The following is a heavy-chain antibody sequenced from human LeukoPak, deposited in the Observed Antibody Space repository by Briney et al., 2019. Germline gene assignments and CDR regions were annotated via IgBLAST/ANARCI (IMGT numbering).Heavy chain of an antibody. CDR3: ARRGQRYWHFDL. V-gene: IGHV4-61*01. J-gene: IGHJ2*01. Sequence: SETLSLTCTVSGGSVSSGFYYWSWIRQPPGKGLEWIGYISYSGSTDYNYSLKGRATISVDTSKNQFSLKVNSVTDADTAVYYCARRGQRYWHFDLWGRGTLVSAFS. CDR2: ISYSGST. D-gene: IGHD6-25*01. CDR1: GGSVSSGFYY.